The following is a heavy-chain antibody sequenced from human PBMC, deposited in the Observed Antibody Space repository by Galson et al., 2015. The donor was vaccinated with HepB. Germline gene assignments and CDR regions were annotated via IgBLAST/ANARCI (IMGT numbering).Heavy chain of an antibody. CDR1: GFTFSSYA. CDR2: ISGSGGST. J-gene: IGHJ5*02. D-gene: IGHD6-19*01. CDR3: AKDAFGSGWGGWFDP. V-gene: IGHV3-23*01. Sequence: SLRLSCAASGFTFSSYAMSWVRQAPGKGLEWVSAISGSGGSTYYADSVKGRLTISRDNSKNTLYLQMNSLRAEDTAVYYCAKDAFGSGWGGWFDPWGQGTLVTVSS.